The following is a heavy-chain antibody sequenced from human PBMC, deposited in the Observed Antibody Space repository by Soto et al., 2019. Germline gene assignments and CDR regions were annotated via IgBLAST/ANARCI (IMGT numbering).Heavy chain of an antibody. CDR1: GYTFTTYA. CDR3: ARVNAESDY. V-gene: IGHV1-3*01. CDR2: ISAGNGNT. Sequence: QVQLVQSGAEVKKPGASVNVSCKASGYTFTTYAMHWVRQAPGQRLEWMGWISAGNGNTKYSQKFQGRVTITRDTSASTAYMELSSLTSEDTAVYYCARVNAESDYWGQGTLVTVSS. J-gene: IGHJ4*02.